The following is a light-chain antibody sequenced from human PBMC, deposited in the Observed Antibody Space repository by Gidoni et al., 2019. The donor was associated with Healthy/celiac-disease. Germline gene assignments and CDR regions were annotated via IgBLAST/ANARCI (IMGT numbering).Light chain of an antibody. J-gene: IGLJ2*01. Sequence: SYELTQPPSVSVSPGQTASIPCSGDKLGDKYACWYQQKPGQSPVLVIYQDSKRPSGIPERFSGSNSGNTATLTISGTQAMDEADYYCQAWDSRVVVFGGGTKLTVL. CDR2: QDS. V-gene: IGLV3-1*01. CDR3: QAWDSRVVV. CDR1: KLGDKY.